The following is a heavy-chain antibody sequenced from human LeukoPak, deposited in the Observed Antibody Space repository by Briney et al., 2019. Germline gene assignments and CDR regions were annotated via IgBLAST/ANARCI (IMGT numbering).Heavy chain of an antibody. CDR1: GYTFTSYG. CDR2: INTNTGNP. D-gene: IGHD1-26*01. CDR3: ASMINSGSYFAGPSFDY. V-gene: IGHV7-4-1*02. J-gene: IGHJ4*02. Sequence: ASVKVSCKASGYTFTSYGISWVRQAPGQGLEWMGWINTNTGNPTYAQGFTGRFVFSLDTSVSTAYLQISSLKAEDTAVYYCASMINSGSYFAGPSFDYWGQGTLVTVSS.